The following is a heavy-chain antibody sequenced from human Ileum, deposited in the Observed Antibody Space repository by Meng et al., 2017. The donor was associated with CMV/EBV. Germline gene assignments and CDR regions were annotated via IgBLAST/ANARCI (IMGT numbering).Heavy chain of an antibody. J-gene: IGHJ4*02. CDR3: ARDSPHEQQLVRGIDY. CDR2: IKQDGNER. CDR1: GFSFSDHW. V-gene: IGHV3-7*01. Sequence: GESLKISCAGSGFSFSDHWMNWVRQAPGKGLEWAANIKQDGNERYYVDSVKGRFTISRDNAKNSLYLQVSSMRVEDTAVYYCARDSPHEQQLVRGIDYWGQGTMVTVSS. D-gene: IGHD6-13*01.